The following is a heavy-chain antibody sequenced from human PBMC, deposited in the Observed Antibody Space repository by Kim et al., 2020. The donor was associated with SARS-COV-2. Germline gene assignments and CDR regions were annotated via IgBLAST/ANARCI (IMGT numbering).Heavy chain of an antibody. D-gene: IGHD3-10*01. CDR3: AKDAMVRGVIGYYGMDV. Sequence: GKGRFTIARDNSKNTLYMQMNSLRAEDTAVYYCAKDAMVRGVIGYYGMDVWGQGTTVTVSS. V-gene: IGHV3-30*02. J-gene: IGHJ6*02.